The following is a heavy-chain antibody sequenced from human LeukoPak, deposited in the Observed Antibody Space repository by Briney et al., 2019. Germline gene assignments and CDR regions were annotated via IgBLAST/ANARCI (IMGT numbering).Heavy chain of an antibody. CDR1: GASDSSGGYY. D-gene: IGHD3-10*01. V-gene: IGHV4-61*08. CDR3: ARRGGSGRSFDY. J-gene: IGHJ4*02. CDR2: IYYSGST. Sequence: PSETLSLTCTVSGASDSSGGYYWSWLRQPPGKGLGWIGYIYYSGSTNYNPSLKSRVTISVDTSKNQFSLKVSSVTAADTAVYYCARRGGSGRSFDYWGQGTLVTVSS.